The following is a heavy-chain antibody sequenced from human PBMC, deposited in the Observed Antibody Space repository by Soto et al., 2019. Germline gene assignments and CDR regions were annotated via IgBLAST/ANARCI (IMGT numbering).Heavy chain of an antibody. V-gene: IGHV3-21*01. Sequence: EVQLVESGGGLVKPGGSLRLSCAASGFIFSSYSMNWVRQAPGKGLEWISSVSSTGSFIDYTDSLKGRFTISRDNAKSSLRLQMNSLRAEDTALYYCARETNPYTTSSHAFDIWGQGTMVTVSS. J-gene: IGHJ3*02. CDR2: VSSTGSFI. D-gene: IGHD6-6*01. CDR1: GFIFSSYS. CDR3: ARETNPYTTSSHAFDI.